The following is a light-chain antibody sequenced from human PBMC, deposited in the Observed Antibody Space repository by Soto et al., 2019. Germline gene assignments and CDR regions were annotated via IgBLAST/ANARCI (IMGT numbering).Light chain of an antibody. Sequence: TQSPGTLSLSPGERATLSCRAAQSVTSTYMAWYQQKPGQAPRLLIYATSFRATGIPDRFRGSGSGTDFTLTISSLEPEDSAVYYCQESSTSPWPFGQGTKVAIK. CDR3: QESSTSPWP. V-gene: IGKV3-20*01. CDR1: QSVTSTY. J-gene: IGKJ1*01. CDR2: ATS.